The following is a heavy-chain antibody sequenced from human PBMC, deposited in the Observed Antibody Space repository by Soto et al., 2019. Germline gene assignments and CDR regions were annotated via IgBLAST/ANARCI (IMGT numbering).Heavy chain of an antibody. V-gene: IGHV3-49*03. D-gene: IGHD6-13*01. CDR1: GFTFGDYA. CDR2: IRSKAYGGTT. Sequence: PGGSLRLSCTASGFTFGDYAMSWFRQAPGKGLEWVGFIRSKAYGGTTEYAASVKGRFTISRDDSKSIAYLQMNSLKTEDTAVYYCTRFGDSEYSTSRFYYYGMDVWGQGTKVTVSS. CDR3: TRFGDSEYSTSRFYYYGMDV. J-gene: IGHJ6*02.